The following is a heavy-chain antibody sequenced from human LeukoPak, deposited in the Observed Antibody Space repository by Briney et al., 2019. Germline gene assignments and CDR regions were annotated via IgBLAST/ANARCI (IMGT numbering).Heavy chain of an antibody. V-gene: IGHV3-23*01. D-gene: IGHD6-13*01. CDR1: GFTFSSYA. Sequence: GGSLRLSCAASGFTFSSYAMSWVRQTPGKGLEWVSAISGSGGSTYYADSVKGRFTISRDNSKNTLYLQMNSLRAEDTAVYYCAKLPSSSWYSDDYWGQGTLVTVSS. CDR3: AKLPSSSWYSDDY. CDR2: ISGSGGST. J-gene: IGHJ4*02.